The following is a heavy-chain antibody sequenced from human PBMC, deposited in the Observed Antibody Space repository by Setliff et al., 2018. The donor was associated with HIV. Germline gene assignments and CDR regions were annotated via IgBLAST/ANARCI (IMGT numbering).Heavy chain of an antibody. CDR3: ARGKKGIQLWSPRGFYFDY. Sequence: SETLSLTCTVSGGSISSYYWSWIRQPAGKGLEWIGRIYTSGSTNYNPSLKSRVTISVDTSKNQFSLKLSSVTAADTAVYYCARGKKGIQLWSPRGFYFDYWGQGTLVTVSS. D-gene: IGHD5-18*01. V-gene: IGHV4-4*07. CDR2: IYTSGST. J-gene: IGHJ4*02. CDR1: GGSISSYY.